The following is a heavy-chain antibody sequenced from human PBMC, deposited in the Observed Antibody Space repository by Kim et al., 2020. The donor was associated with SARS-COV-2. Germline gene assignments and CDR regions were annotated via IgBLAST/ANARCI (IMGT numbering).Heavy chain of an antibody. Sequence: SVKVSCKASGGTFSSYAISWVRQAPGQGLEWMGGIIPIFGTANYAQKFQGRVTITADESTSTAYMELSSLRSEDTAVYYCARGITYYDILTGHDGAYYFDYWGQGTLVTVSS. V-gene: IGHV1-69*13. CDR3: ARGITYYDILTGHDGAYYFDY. CDR2: IIPIFGTA. D-gene: IGHD3-9*01. CDR1: GGTFSSYA. J-gene: IGHJ4*02.